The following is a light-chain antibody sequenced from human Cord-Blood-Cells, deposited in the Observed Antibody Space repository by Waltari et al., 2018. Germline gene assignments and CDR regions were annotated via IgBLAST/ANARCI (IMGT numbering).Light chain of an antibody. V-gene: IGKV3-15*01. Sequence: EIVMTQSLATLSVSPGERATPSCRASQSVSSNLAWYQQKPGQAPRLLIYGASTRATGIPARFSGSVSGTEFTLTISSLQSEDFAVYYCQQYNNWPPGTFGQGTKVEIK. J-gene: IGKJ1*01. CDR3: QQYNNWPPGT. CDR1: QSVSSN. CDR2: GAS.